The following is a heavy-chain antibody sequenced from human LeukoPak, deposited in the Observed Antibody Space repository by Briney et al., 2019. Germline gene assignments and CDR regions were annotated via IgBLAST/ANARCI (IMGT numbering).Heavy chain of an antibody. V-gene: IGHV3-21*01. CDR1: GFTFSSYS. Sequence: RGSLRLSCAASGFTFSSYSMIWVRQAPGKGLEWVSSISSSSSYIYDADSVKGRFTVSRDNAKNSLYLQMNSLRAEDTAVYYCASSYRPNLAQFDYWGQGILVTVSS. D-gene: IGHD3-16*02. CDR2: ISSSSSYI. CDR3: ASSYRPNLAQFDY. J-gene: IGHJ4*02.